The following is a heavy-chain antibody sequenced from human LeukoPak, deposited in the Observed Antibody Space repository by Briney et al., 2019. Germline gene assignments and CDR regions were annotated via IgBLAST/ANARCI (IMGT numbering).Heavy chain of an antibody. J-gene: IGHJ6*03. CDR2: IYTSGST. CDR3: ARSGYFYSSYGDYYYYYMDV. CDR1: GGSISSYY. V-gene: IGHV4-4*07. D-gene: IGHD4-11*01. Sequence: SETLSLTCTVSGGSISSYYWSWIRQPAGKGLEWIGRIYTSGSTNYNPSLKSRVTMSVDTSKNQFSLKLSSVTAADTAVYYCARSGYFYSSYGDYYYYYMDVWGKGTTVTISS.